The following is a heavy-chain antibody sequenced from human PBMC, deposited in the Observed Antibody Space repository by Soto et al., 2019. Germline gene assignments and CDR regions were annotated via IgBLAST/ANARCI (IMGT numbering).Heavy chain of an antibody. CDR2: IYYSGST. J-gene: IGHJ6*03. V-gene: IGHV4-59*08. Sequence: QVQLQESGPGLVKPSETLSLTCTVSGGSISSYYWSWIRQPPGKGLEWIGYIYYSGSTNYNPSLKSRVTISVDTSKNQFSLKLSSVTAADTAVYYCASLSLPDYGDYTPHPLYYYYMDVWGKGTTVTVSS. D-gene: IGHD4-17*01. CDR1: GGSISSYY. CDR3: ASLSLPDYGDYTPHPLYYYYMDV.